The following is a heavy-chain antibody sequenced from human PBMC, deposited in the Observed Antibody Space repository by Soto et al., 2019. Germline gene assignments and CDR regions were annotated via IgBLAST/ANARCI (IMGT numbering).Heavy chain of an antibody. CDR2: INPMLGVA. J-gene: IGHJ5*02. Sequence: SVKVSCKASGGSFSCLVISWLRQAPGQGPEWMGGINPMLGVANFAQKFQDRVTITADESTTTAYMELSSLRSEDTAVYYCARGPAQFDPWGQGTLVTVSS. D-gene: IGHD2-2*01. V-gene: IGHV1-69*10. CDR1: GGSFSCLV. CDR3: ARGPAQFDP.